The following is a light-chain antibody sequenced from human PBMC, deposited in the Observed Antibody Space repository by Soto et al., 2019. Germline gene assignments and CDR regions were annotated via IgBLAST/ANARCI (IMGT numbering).Light chain of an antibody. J-gene: IGLJ1*01. Sequence: QSVLTQSASVSGSPGQSITISCTGTSSDIGAYNYVSWYQQHPGKAPKVMIHDVSNRPSGVSSRFSGSKSGNTASLTISGLQAEDEADYYCSSYTSSNTPYVFGTGTKFTVL. CDR1: SSDIGAYNY. CDR2: DVS. V-gene: IGLV2-14*01. CDR3: SSYTSSNTPYV.